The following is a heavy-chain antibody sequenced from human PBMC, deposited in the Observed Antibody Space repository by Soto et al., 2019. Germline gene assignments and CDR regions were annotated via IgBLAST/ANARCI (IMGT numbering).Heavy chain of an antibody. J-gene: IGHJ5*02. Sequence: QVHLVESGGGVVQPGTYLRLSCAASGFTFNTYNMHWVRQAPGKGPEWGAAIWYTGYQKRYADSVKGLFTVSRDNSKSALFLEMDSLRAEDTAVYYCARVHTDYGDSVNWFDPWGQGTLGTVS. CDR3: ARVHTDYGDSVNWFDP. CDR1: GFTFNTYN. D-gene: IGHD4-17*01. V-gene: IGHV3-33*01. CDR2: IWYTGYQK.